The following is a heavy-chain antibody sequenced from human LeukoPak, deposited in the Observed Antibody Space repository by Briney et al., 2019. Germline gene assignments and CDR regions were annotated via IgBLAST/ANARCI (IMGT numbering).Heavy chain of an antibody. CDR3: AKGRYPGSGSYLNSHDY. J-gene: IGHJ4*02. CDR2: ISGSGDRT. CDR1: GFTFNNYV. Sequence: RGSLRLSCAASGFTFNNYVMSWVRQAPGKGLEWVSLISGSGDRTYYADSVKGRFTISRDNSKNTLYLQMNGLRAEDTAVYSRAKGRYPGSGSYLNSHDYWGQGTLVTVSS. D-gene: IGHD3-10*01. V-gene: IGHV3-23*01.